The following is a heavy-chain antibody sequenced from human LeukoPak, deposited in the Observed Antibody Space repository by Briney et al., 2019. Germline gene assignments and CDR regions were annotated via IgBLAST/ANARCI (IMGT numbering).Heavy chain of an antibody. V-gene: IGHV1-18*01. CDR3: ARDLRYSSSWYRVFDY. J-gene: IGHJ4*02. CDR1: GYTFTSYG. Sequence: ASVNVSCKASGYTFTSYGIRWVGQAPGQGLEWMGWISAYNSNTNYAQKLQGRVTMTTDTSTRPAYMELRSLTSDDTAVYYCARDLRYSSSWYRVFDYWGQGTLVTVSS. CDR2: ISAYNSNT. D-gene: IGHD6-13*01.